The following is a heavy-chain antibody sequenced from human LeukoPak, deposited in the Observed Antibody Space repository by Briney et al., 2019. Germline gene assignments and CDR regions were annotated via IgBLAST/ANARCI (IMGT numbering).Heavy chain of an antibody. D-gene: IGHD5-18*01. Sequence: GGSLRLSCAASGFTFSSHWMSWVRQAPGKGLEWVANIKKDGSEKYYVDAVRGRFTISRDNAKTSLYLQMNSLRAEDTAVYYCARDLSGIAGYTYGRGIDYWGQGTLVTVSS. CDR2: IKKDGSEK. J-gene: IGHJ4*02. CDR3: ARDLSGIAGYTYGRGIDY. CDR1: GFTFSSHW. V-gene: IGHV3-7*01.